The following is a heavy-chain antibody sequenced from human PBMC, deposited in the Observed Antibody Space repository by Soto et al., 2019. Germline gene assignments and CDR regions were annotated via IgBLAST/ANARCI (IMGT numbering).Heavy chain of an antibody. Sequence: SETLSLTCAVYGGSFSGYYWSWIRQPPGKGLEWIGEINHSGSTNYNPSLKSRVTISVDTSKNQFSLKLGSVTAADTAVYYCARGASYIIDYYGMDVWGQGTTVTVS. J-gene: IGHJ6*02. D-gene: IGHD1-26*01. CDR2: INHSGST. CDR3: ARGASYIIDYYGMDV. CDR1: GGSFSGYY. V-gene: IGHV4-34*01.